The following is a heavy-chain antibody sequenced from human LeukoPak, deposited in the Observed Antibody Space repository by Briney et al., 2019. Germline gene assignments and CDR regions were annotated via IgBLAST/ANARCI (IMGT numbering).Heavy chain of an antibody. CDR2: IRTKVDSYAT. CDR1: GFIFSDFA. J-gene: IGHJ4*02. D-gene: IGHD3-22*01. CDR3: ARPSSGFHF. V-gene: IGHV3-73*01. Sequence: GGSPRLSCAASGFIFSDFAMHWVRQASGKGLEWVGRIRTKVDSYATTYAASVKGRFTVSRDDSKNTAYLEMNSLKSEDTAVYYCARPSSGFHFWGQGTLVTVSS.